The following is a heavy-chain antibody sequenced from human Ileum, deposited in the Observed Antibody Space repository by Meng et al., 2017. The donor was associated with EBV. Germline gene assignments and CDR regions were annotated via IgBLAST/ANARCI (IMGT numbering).Heavy chain of an antibody. CDR1: GGSFSGYY. Sequence: QGQIQEWGAGLLYPSEPLSLTCAVYGGSFSGYYWSWIRQPPGKGLEWIGEINHSGSTNYNPSLKSRVTISVDTSKNQFSLKLSSVTAADTAVYYCARGRGYGDYGSLYWGQGTLVTVSS. CDR2: INHSGST. J-gene: IGHJ4*02. D-gene: IGHD4-17*01. CDR3: ARGRGYGDYGSLY. V-gene: IGHV4-34*01.